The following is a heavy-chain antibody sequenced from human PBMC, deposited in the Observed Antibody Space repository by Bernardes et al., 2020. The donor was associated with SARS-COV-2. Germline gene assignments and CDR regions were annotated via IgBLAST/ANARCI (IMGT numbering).Heavy chain of an antibody. CDR1: GFTFSDYY. CDR2: ISSSGSSI. J-gene: IGHJ4*02. CDR3: GRVPYSSSSGVDY. Sequence: SLSLSCAASGFTFSDYYMSWIRQAPGKGLEWLSYISSSGSSIYYAASVKGRFTISRDNAKNSLYLQMSSLRAEDRAVYYCGRVPYSSSSGVDYWGQGTLVTVSA. D-gene: IGHD6-6*01. V-gene: IGHV3-11*01.